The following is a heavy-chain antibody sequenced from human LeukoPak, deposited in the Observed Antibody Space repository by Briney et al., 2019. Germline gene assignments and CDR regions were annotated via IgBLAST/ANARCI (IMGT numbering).Heavy chain of an antibody. CDR2: IYYSGST. CDR1: GGSISSSSYY. J-gene: IGHJ4*02. V-gene: IGHV4-39*01. D-gene: IGHD3-16*01. CDR3: ASYVWGSYFGPKRFDY. Sequence: KPSETLSLTCTVSGGSISSSSYYWGWIRQPLGKGLEWIGSIYYSGSTYYNPSLKSRVTISVDTSKNQFSLKLSSVTAADTAVYYCASYVWGSYFGPKRFDYWGQGTLVTVSS.